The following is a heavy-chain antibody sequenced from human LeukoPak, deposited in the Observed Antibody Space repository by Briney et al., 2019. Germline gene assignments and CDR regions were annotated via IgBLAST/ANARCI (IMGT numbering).Heavy chain of an antibody. CDR2: INPNSGGT. D-gene: IGHD5-18*01. Sequence: ASVKVSCKASGYTFTGYYMYWVRQAPGQGLEWMGWINPNSGGTNYAQKFQGRVTMTRDTSISTAYMELSRLGSDDTAVYYCARDFPEPYVDTDSWGQGTLVTVSS. V-gene: IGHV1-2*02. CDR1: GYTFTGYY. CDR3: ARDFPEPYVDTDS. J-gene: IGHJ4*02.